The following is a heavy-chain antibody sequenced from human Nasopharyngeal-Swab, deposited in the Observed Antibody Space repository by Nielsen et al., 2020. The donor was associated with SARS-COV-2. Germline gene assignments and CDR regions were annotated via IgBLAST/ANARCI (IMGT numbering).Heavy chain of an antibody. CDR3: AKGGWELLNWFDP. Sequence: GESLKISCAASGFTFGDYAMHWVRQAPGKGLEWVSLITGDGIITYYADSVKGRFTISRDNSKNSLYLQMNSLTTEDAALYYCAKGGWELLNWFDPWGQGTLVTVSS. CDR2: ITGDGIIT. CDR1: GFTFGDYA. V-gene: IGHV3-43*02. D-gene: IGHD1-26*01. J-gene: IGHJ5*02.